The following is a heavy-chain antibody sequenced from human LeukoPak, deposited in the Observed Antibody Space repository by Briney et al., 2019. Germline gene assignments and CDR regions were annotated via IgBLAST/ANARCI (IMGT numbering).Heavy chain of an antibody. Sequence: GGSLRLSCAAYGFTFSSYAMHWVRQVPGKGLEWVAVISYDGSNKYYADSVKGRFTISRDNSKNTLYLQMNSLRAEDTAVYYCARDFPESNWGQGTLVTVFS. J-gene: IGHJ4*02. CDR3: ARDFPESN. CDR2: ISYDGSNK. CDR1: GFTFSSYA. V-gene: IGHV3-30-3*01.